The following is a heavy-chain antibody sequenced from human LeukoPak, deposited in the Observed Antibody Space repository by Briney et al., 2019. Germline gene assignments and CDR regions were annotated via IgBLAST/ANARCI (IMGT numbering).Heavy chain of an antibody. J-gene: IGHJ6*02. V-gene: IGHV1-69*04. CDR2: IIPILGIA. CDR1: GGTFSSYA. CDR3: ARDPGIAAAGTSSLGYYYYGMDV. Sequence: GASVKVSCKASGGTFSSYAISWVRQAPGQGLEWMGRIIPILGIANYAQKFQGRVTITADKSTSTAYMELSSLRSEDTAVYYCARDPGIAAAGTSSLGYYYYGMDVWGQGTTVTVSS. D-gene: IGHD6-13*01.